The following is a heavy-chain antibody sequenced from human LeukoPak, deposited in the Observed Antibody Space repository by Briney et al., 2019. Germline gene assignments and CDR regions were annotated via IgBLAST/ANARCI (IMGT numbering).Heavy chain of an antibody. D-gene: IGHD3-10*01. CDR2: MSVSGGST. V-gene: IGHV3-23*01. Sequence: GGSLRLACAAAGFTFISYAMSWVRQAQGKGLEWVSAMSVSGGSTYYADSVKGRFTISRDNSKKTLYLQMNSLRAEDTAVYYCAKDRIVRGVIRGIFDYWGQGTLVTVSS. CDR1: GFTFISYA. J-gene: IGHJ4*02. CDR3: AKDRIVRGVIRGIFDY.